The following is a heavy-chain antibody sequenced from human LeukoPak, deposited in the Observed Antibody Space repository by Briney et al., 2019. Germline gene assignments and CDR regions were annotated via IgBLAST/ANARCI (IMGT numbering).Heavy chain of an antibody. J-gene: IGHJ4*02. Sequence: SETLSLTCAVYGGSFSGYYWSWIRQPPGKGLEWIGEISHSGSTNYNPSLKSRVTISVDKSKNQFSLKLSSVTAADTAVYYCASYDYVWGSYRSGDYWGQGTLVTVSS. V-gene: IGHV4-34*01. CDR1: GGSFSGYY. CDR2: ISHSGST. D-gene: IGHD3-16*02. CDR3: ASYDYVWGSYRSGDY.